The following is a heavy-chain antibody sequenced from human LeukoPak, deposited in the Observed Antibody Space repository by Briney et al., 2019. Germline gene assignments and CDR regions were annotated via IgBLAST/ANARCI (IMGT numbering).Heavy chain of an antibody. CDR3: AKSEECSGGRCYIVDY. V-gene: IGHV3-33*06. Sequence: GGSLRLSCAASGFTFSSYAMNWVRQAPGKGLEWVAVIWYDASNKYYADSVKGRFTISRDNSKNTLYLQMNSLRVEDTAVYYCAKSEECSGGRCYIVDYWGQGTLVTVSS. CDR2: IWYDASNK. CDR1: GFTFSSYA. D-gene: IGHD2-15*01. J-gene: IGHJ4*02.